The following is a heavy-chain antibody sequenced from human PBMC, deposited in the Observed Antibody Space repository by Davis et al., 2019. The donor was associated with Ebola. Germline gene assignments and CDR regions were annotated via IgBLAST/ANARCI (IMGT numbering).Heavy chain of an antibody. D-gene: IGHD3-10*01. CDR3: ARAHYYGSGSSIDP. J-gene: IGHJ5*02. CDR1: GFTFSSYW. V-gene: IGHV3-7*03. CDR2: IKQDGSEK. Sequence: GESLKISCAASGFTFSSYWMSWVRQAPGKGPEWVANIKQDGSEKYYVDSVKGRFTISRDNAKNSLYLQMNSLRAEDTAVYYCARAHYYGSGSSIDPWGQGTLVTVSS.